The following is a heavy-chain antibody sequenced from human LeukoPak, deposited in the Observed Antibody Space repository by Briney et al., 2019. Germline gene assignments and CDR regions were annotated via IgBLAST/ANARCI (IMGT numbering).Heavy chain of an antibody. V-gene: IGHV3-23*01. D-gene: IGHD1-26*01. Sequence: GASLRLSCAASGFTFSIYPMSWVRQAPGKGLEWVSAISGSGDSTNYADSVKGRFTISRDTSKNTLYLQMNSLRAEDTAVYYCATPTTYSGTYIPFNGWGQGTTVTVSS. CDR2: ISGSGDST. CDR3: ATPTTYSGTYIPFNG. CDR1: GFTFSIYP. J-gene: IGHJ3*01.